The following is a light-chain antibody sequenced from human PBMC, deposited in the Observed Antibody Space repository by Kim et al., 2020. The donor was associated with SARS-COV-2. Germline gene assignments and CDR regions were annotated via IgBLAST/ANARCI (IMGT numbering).Light chain of an antibody. V-gene: IGLV10-54*01. CDR3: SAWDSSLSAWV. CDR1: SNNVGNQG. J-gene: IGLJ2*01. Sequence: QTATLTCTGNSNNVGNQGAAWLQQHQGHPPKLLSYRNNNRPSGISERFSASRSGDTASLTITGLQPEDEADYYCSAWDSSLSAWVFGGGTQLTV. CDR2: RNN.